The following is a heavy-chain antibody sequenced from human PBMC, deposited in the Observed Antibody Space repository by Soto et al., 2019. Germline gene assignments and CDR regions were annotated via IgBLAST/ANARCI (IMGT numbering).Heavy chain of an antibody. J-gene: IGHJ4*02. V-gene: IGHV5-10-1*01. CDR3: ERHQPGTTYRFDY. D-gene: IGHD1-7*01. Sequence: XESLKVSCKGSGDSFTSYLISWVLQMPGKGLEWMGRIDPSDSYTNYSPSFQGHVTISADKSISTAYLQWSSLKASDTAMYYCERHQPGTTYRFDYWGQGTLVTVSS. CDR1: GDSFTSYL. CDR2: IDPSDSYT.